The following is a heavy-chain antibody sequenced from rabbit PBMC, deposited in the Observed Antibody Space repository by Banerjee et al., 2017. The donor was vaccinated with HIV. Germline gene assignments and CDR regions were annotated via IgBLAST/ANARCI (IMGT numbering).Heavy chain of an antibody. CDR2: IYAGSSGGT. Sequence: QQLVESGGGLVKPGASLTLTCTASGFSFSSGYYMCWVRQAPGKGLEWIARIYAGSSGGTYYASWAKGRFTISKTSSTTVTLQMTSLTAADTATYFCARRNYYTYTYGGDAFALDLWGQGTLVTVS. V-gene: IGHV1S40*01. J-gene: IGHJ3*01. CDR3: ARRNYYTYTYGGDAFALDL. CDR1: GFSFSSGYY. D-gene: IGHD6-1*01.